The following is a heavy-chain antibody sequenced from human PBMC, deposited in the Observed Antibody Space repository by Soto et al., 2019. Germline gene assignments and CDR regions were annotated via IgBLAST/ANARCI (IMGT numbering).Heavy chain of an antibody. CDR2: ISHGGNT. CDR3: ARAGRGYCSGFSCDSGLYGMDV. CDR1: GDSISSRNW. D-gene: IGHD2-15*01. J-gene: IGHJ6*02. Sequence: QVQLQESGPGLVKPSGTLSLTCAVSGDSISSRNWWSWVRQPPGKGLEWIGQISHGGNTNYIPSLQSRVTISVDKSKNQFSLKLSSVTAAGTAVYYCARAGRGYCSGFSCDSGLYGMDVWGQGTTVTVSS. V-gene: IGHV4-4*02.